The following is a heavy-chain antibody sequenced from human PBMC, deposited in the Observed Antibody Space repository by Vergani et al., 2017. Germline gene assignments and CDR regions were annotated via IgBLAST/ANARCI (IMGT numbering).Heavy chain of an antibody. Sequence: EVQLVQSGAEVKKPGESLRISCKVSGYSFTSYWIGWVRQMPGKGLEWMGIIYPGDSDTRYSPSFQGQVTISADKSISTAYLQWSSLKASDTAMSYCARRGGGSYCGRYYYGMDVWGQGTTVTVSS. D-gene: IGHD1-26*01. CDR1: GYSFTSYW. CDR2: IYPGDSDT. V-gene: IGHV5-51*01. J-gene: IGHJ6*02. CDR3: ARRGGGSYCGRYYYGMDV.